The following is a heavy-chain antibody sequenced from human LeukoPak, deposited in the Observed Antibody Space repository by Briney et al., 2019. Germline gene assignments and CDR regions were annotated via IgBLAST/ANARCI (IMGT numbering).Heavy chain of an antibody. CDR2: IKQDGSEK. V-gene: IGHV3-7*01. CDR3: TREAAAGIDY. Sequence: GGSLRLSCAASGFTFSTYWMSWVRQAPGKGLEWVANIKQDGSEKYYLDSVKGRFTISRDNAKNSLYLQMNSLRAEDTAVYFRTREAAAGIDYWGQGTLVTVSS. CDR1: GFTFSTYW. D-gene: IGHD6-13*01. J-gene: IGHJ4*02.